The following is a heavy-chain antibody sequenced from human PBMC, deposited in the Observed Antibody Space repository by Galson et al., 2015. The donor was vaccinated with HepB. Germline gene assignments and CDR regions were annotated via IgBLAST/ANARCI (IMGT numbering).Heavy chain of an antibody. Sequence: PALVKPTQTLTLTCTFSGFSLSTSGVGVGWIRQPPGKALEWLALIYWDDDKRYSPSLKSRLTITKDTSKNQVVLTMTNMDPVDTATYYCAHRSYYDSSGYAIGFDYWGQGTLVTVSS. CDR1: GFSLSTSGVG. D-gene: IGHD3-22*01. J-gene: IGHJ4*02. CDR2: IYWDDDK. V-gene: IGHV2-5*02. CDR3: AHRSYYDSSGYAIGFDY.